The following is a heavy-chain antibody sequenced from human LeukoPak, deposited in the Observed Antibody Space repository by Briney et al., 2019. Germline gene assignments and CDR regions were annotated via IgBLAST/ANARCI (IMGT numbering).Heavy chain of an antibody. Sequence: GGSLRLSCPASGFIFSDYYMSWIRQAPGKGLEWVSYISSSSSYINYADSVKGRFTISRDNAKNSLYLQMNSLRAEDTAVYYCARVSYGDSGYFDYWGQGTLVTVSS. V-gene: IGHV3-11*06. CDR2: ISSSSSYI. CDR1: GFIFSDYY. J-gene: IGHJ4*02. D-gene: IGHD4-17*01. CDR3: ARVSYGDSGYFDY.